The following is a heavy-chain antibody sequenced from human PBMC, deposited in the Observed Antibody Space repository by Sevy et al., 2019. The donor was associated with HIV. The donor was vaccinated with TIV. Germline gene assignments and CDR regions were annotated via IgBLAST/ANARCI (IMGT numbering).Heavy chain of an antibody. V-gene: IGHV1-58*01. CDR2: IVVGSGNT. D-gene: IGHD3-16*01. Sequence: AAVKVSCKASGFTFSSSAVQWVGQARGQRLEWIGWIVVGSGNTDYSQKLQGRVTITRDMSTTTAHMELSSLTSVDTALYYCAAEDMSRFGRPLRVFDMWGQGTPVAVSS. J-gene: IGHJ3*02. CDR1: GFTFSSSA. CDR3: AAEDMSRFGRPLRVFDM.